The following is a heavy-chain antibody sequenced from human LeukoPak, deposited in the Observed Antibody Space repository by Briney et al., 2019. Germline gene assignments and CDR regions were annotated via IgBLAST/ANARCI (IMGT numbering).Heavy chain of an antibody. V-gene: IGHV1-18*01. CDR2: ISGHTGNT. CDR1: GYTFSTYG. J-gene: IGHJ4*02. CDR3: ARDLSSGGWTLEFDH. D-gene: IGHD1-1*01. Sequence: EASVKLCLKTSGYTFSTYGVTWVRQAPGQGFQWMGWISGHTGNTKYAENFQGRISLTTDTSATTAYMELRSLTSDDTAVYYCARDLSSGGWTLEFDHWGQGSLLTVAS.